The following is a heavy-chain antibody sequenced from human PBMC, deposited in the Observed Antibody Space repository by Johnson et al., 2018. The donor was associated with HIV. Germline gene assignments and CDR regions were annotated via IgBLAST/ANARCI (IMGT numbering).Heavy chain of an antibody. Sequence: VQLVESGGRVVRPGGSLRLSCVASGFTFDDFGMSWVRQAPGKGLEWVSSINWNGNSAYYVDSVKGRFTIYRDNAKNSLYLQMNSLRAEDTALYYCARPVFGVVSSPIDAFGIWGQGTTVTVSS. J-gene: IGHJ3*02. D-gene: IGHD3-3*01. CDR3: ARPVFGVVSSPIDAFGI. V-gene: IGHV3-20*04. CDR1: GFTFDDFG. CDR2: INWNGNSA.